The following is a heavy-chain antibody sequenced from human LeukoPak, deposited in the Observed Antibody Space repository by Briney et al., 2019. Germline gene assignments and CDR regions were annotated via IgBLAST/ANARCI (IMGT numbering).Heavy chain of an antibody. Sequence: ASVKVSCKASGYTLTSHYMHWVRQAPGQGLEWMGIINPSGGDTSYAQKLRGRVTMTRDMSTSTVYMELSSLRAEDTAVYYCARGDAAAWGQGTTVTVSS. V-gene: IGHV1-46*04. CDR2: INPSGGDT. CDR3: ARGDAAA. D-gene: IGHD6-25*01. CDR1: GYTLTSHY. J-gene: IGHJ6*02.